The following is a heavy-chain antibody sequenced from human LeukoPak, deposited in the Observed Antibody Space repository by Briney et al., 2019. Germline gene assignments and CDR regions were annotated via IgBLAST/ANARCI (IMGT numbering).Heavy chain of an antibody. CDR3: ARLSSWSDDN. V-gene: IGHV4-34*01. Sequence: PSETLSLTCAVYGASFSGYYWSWIRQPPGKGLEWIGEINHSGSTNYNPSLKSRVTISVDTSKNQFSLKLSSVTAADTAVYYCARLSSWSDDNWGQGTLVTVSS. D-gene: IGHD2-2*01. CDR1: GASFSGYY. J-gene: IGHJ4*02. CDR2: INHSGST.